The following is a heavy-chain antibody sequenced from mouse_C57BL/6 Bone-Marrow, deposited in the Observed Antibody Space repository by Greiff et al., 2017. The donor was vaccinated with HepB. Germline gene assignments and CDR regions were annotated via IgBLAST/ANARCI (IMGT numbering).Heavy chain of an antibody. D-gene: IGHD1-1*01. V-gene: IGHV2-9*01. CDR3: AKLPSSYGSSPYYAMDY. Sequence: VQLQQSGPGLVAPSQSLSITCTVSGFSLTSYGVDWVRQPPGKGLEWLGVIWGGGSTNYNSALMSRLSISKDNSKSQVFLKMNSLQTDDTAMYYCAKLPSSYGSSPYYAMDYWGQGTSVTVSS. CDR1: GFSLTSYG. CDR2: IWGGGST. J-gene: IGHJ4*01.